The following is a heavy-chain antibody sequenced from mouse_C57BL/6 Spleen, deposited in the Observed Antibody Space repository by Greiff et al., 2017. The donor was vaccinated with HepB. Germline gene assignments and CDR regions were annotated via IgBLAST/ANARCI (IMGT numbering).Heavy chain of an antibody. CDR1: GFTFSAYR. V-gene: IGHV5-17*01. CDR2: ISSGSSNI. D-gene: IGHD2-4*01. J-gene: IGHJ1*03. Sequence: EVKVVESGGGLVKPGGSLKLSCAASGFTFSAYRMHWVRQAPEKGLEWVAYISSGSSNIYYADTVKGRFTISRDNAKNTLFLQMTSLRSEDTAMYYCERRGVYDYNWYFDVWGTGTTVTVSS. CDR3: ERRGVYDYNWYFDV.